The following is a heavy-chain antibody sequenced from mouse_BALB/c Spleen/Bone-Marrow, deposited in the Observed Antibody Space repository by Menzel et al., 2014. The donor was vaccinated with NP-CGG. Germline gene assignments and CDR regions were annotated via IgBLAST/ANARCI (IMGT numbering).Heavy chain of an antibody. CDR1: GFNIKDTY. D-gene: IGHD1-1*02. CDR2: IDAANGNS. J-gene: IGHJ4*01. V-gene: IGHV14-3*02. Sequence: EVQLQQSGAELVKPGASVKLTCTGSGFNIKDTYMHWVKQRPEQGLEWIGRIDAANGNSKYDPKFQGKATITADTSSNTGYLQLSSLTSEDTAVYYCARYGYWGQGTSVTVPS. CDR3: ARYGY.